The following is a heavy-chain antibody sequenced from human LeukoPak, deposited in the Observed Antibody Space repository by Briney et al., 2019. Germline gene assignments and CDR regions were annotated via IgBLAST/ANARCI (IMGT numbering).Heavy chain of an antibody. V-gene: IGHV4-61*02. CDR1: GGSTSSGSYY. J-gene: IGHJ4*02. D-gene: IGHD3-22*01. Sequence: SETLSLTCTVSGGSTSSGSYYWSWIRQPAGKGLEWIGRIYTSGSTNYNPSLKSRVTISVDTSKNQFSLKLSSVTAADTAVYYCARAYYYDSSGRGLLGYWGQGTLVTVSS. CDR3: ARAYYYDSSGRGLLGY. CDR2: IYTSGST.